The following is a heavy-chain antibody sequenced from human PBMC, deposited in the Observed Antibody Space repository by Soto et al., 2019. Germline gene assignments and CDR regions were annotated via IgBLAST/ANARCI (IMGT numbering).Heavy chain of an antibody. V-gene: IGHV3-23*01. Sequence: EVQLLESGGGLVQPGGSLRLSCAASGFTFSSYAMSWVRQAPGKGLEWVSAISGSGGSTYYADSVTGRFPISRDNPKNTLYLQMNSLRAEETDVYYCAKVANYDILTGYYTNWFDPWGQGTLVTVSS. D-gene: IGHD3-9*01. CDR1: GFTFSSYA. J-gene: IGHJ5*02. CDR3: AKVANYDILTGYYTNWFDP. CDR2: ISGSGGST.